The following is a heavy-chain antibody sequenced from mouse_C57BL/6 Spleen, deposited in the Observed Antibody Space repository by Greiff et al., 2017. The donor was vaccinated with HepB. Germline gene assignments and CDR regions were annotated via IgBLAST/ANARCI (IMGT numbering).Heavy chain of an antibody. V-gene: IGHV1-64*01. CDR3: ARSRTGNAMDY. J-gene: IGHJ4*01. D-gene: IGHD4-1*01. Sequence: VQLQQSGAELVKPGASVKLSCKASGYTFTSYWMHWVKQGPGQGLEWIGMIHPNSGSTNYNEKLKSKATLTVDKSSSTAYMQLSSLTSEDSAVYYCARSRTGNAMDYWGQGTSVTVSS. CDR2: IHPNSGST. CDR1: GYTFTSYW.